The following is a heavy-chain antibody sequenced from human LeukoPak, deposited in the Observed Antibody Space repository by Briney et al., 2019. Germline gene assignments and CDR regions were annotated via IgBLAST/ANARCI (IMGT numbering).Heavy chain of an antibody. V-gene: IGHV1-3*01. J-gene: IGHJ6*02. Sequence: ASVKVSCKASGYTFTSYYMHWVRQAPGQRLEWMGWINAGNGNTKYSQKFQGRVTITRDTSASTAYMELSSLRSEDTAVYYCARTGEVPAALYGMDVWGQGTTVTVSS. CDR2: INAGNGNT. CDR1: GYTFTSYY. CDR3: ARTGEVPAALYGMDV. D-gene: IGHD2-2*01.